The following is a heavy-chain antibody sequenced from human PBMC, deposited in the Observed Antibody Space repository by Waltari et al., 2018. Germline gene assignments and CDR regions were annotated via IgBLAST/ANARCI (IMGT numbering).Heavy chain of an antibody. D-gene: IGHD6-13*01. CDR2: IYTSGST. CDR3: ATDPNQGIAAAGTGVGY. J-gene: IGHJ4*02. Sequence: QVQLQESGPGLVKPSETLSLTCTVSGGSISSYYWSWIRQPAGKGLEWIGRIYTSGSTNDNPSLKSRVTRSVDTSKNQFSLKLSSVTAADTAVYYCATDPNQGIAAAGTGVGYWGQGTLVTVSS. CDR1: GGSISSYY. V-gene: IGHV4-4*07.